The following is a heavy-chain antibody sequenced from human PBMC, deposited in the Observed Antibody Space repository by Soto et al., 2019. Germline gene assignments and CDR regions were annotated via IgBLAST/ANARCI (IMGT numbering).Heavy chain of an antibody. Sequence: SLRLSCAAAGFTFSSYGMHWVRQAPGTGLEWVAVMSYDGSKYYADTVKGRFTISRDNSKNTLYLQINSLGAEDTAVYYCAREQAVAGTSLDYWGQGTLVTVSS. J-gene: IGHJ4*02. CDR3: AREQAVAGTSLDY. D-gene: IGHD6-19*01. CDR2: MSYDGSK. CDR1: GFTFSSYG. V-gene: IGHV3-30*03.